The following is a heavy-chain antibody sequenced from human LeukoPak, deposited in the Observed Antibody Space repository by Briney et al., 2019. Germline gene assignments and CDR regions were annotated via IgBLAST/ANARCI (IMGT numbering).Heavy chain of an antibody. CDR2: IYYSGST. D-gene: IGHD3-9*01. J-gene: IGHJ4*02. V-gene: IGHV4-59*01. CDR1: GGSISSYY. CDR3: ARPPSDNLLTGSLYYFDN. Sequence: SETLSLTCTVSGGSISSYYWSWSRQPPGKGLEWIGYIYYSGSTNYNPSLKSRVTISVDTSKNQFSLKLSSVTAADTAVYYCARPPSDNLLTGSLYYFDNWGQGTLVTVSS.